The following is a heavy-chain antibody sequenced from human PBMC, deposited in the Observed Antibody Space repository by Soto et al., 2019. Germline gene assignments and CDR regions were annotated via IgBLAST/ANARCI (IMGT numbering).Heavy chain of an antibody. J-gene: IGHJ3*02. V-gene: IGHV1-58*01. CDR3: AADRYCTSTSCSDAFDI. CDR1: GFTFTSSA. D-gene: IGHD2-2*01. Sequence: QMQLVQSGPEVKKPGTSVKVSCKASGFTFTSSAVQWVRQARGQRLEWIGWIVVGSGNTNYAQKFQERVTITRDMSKSTAYMELSSLRSEDTDVYYCAADRYCTSTSCSDAFDIWGQGTMVTVSS. CDR2: IVVGSGNT.